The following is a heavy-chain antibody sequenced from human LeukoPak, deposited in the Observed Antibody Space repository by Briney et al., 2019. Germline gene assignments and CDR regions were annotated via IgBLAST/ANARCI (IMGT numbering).Heavy chain of an antibody. CDR2: MFYSGNT. J-gene: IGHJ5*02. CDR1: GDSISSYYY. CDR3: ARVSVGEWFDP. D-gene: IGHD3-16*01. V-gene: IGHV4-59*01. Sequence: PETLSLTCTVAGDSISSYYYWSWIRQPPGKGLEWIGYMFYSGNTNYSPSLKSRATISIDISKNQFFLRLTSLTAADTAVYFCARVSVGEWFDPWGQGTLVTVSS.